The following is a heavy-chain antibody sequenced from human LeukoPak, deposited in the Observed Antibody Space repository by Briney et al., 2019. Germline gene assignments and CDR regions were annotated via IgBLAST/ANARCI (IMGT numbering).Heavy chain of an antibody. CDR2: MNPNSGNT. D-gene: IGHD6-19*01. CDR1: GYTFTSYD. Sequence: ASVKVSCKAPGYTFTSYDINWVRQATGQGLEWMGWMNPNSGNTGYAQKFQGRVTMTRNTSISTAYMELSSLRSEDTAVYYCARERWRQWLVRYNWFDPWGQGTLVTVSS. V-gene: IGHV1-8*01. J-gene: IGHJ5*02. CDR3: ARERWRQWLVRYNWFDP.